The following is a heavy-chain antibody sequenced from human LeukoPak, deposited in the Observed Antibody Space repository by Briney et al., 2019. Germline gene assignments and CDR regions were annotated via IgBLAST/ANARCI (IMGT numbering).Heavy chain of an antibody. Sequence: SETLSLTCTVSGGSIDTYYWSWIRQPPGKGLEWIGYIYYSGSTNYNPSVKSRVTISVDTSKNQFSLKLSSVTAADTAVYYCARPSQAAAAGKNYYYYYGMDVWGQGTTVTVSS. CDR2: IYYSGST. D-gene: IGHD6-13*01. J-gene: IGHJ6*02. CDR1: GGSIDTYY. CDR3: ARPSQAAAAGKNYYYYYGMDV. V-gene: IGHV4-59*12.